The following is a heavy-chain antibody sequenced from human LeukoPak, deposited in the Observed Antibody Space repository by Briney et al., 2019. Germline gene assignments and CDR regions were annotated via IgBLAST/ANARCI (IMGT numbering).Heavy chain of an antibody. CDR3: ARDKRGGSWDP. J-gene: IGHJ5*02. Sequence: ASVKVSCKASGYTFSTYGLSWVRQAPGQGLEWMGWISAYNGNTNYAQKLQGRVTMTTDTSTSTAYMELRSLRSDDTAVYYCARDKRGGSWDPWGQGTLVTVSS. V-gene: IGHV1-18*01. D-gene: IGHD3-10*01. CDR2: ISAYNGNT. CDR1: GYTFSTYG.